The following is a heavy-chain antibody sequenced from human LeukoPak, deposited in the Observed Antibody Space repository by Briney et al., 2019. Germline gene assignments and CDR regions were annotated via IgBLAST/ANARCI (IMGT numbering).Heavy chain of an antibody. CDR3: AKTSWFASYFDY. CDR1: GFTFSSYA. D-gene: IGHD2-2*01. CDR2: ISGSGGST. V-gene: IGHV3-23*01. J-gene: IGHJ4*02. Sequence: GGSLRLSCAASGFTFSSYAMSWVRRAPGKGLEWVSAISGSGGSTYYADSVKGRFTISRDNSKNTLYLQMNSLRAEDTAVYYCAKTSWFASYFDYWGQGTLVTVSS.